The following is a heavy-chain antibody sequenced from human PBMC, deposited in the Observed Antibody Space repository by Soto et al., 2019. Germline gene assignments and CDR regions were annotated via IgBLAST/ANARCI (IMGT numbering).Heavy chain of an antibody. Sequence: GGSLRLSCAASGFTFSSYAMSWVRQAPGKGLEWVSAISGSGGSTYYADSVKGRFTISRDNSKNTLYLQMNSLKAEDTAVYYCAKVDDFWSGPGREDYWGQGTLVTVSS. V-gene: IGHV3-23*01. CDR1: GFTFSSYA. D-gene: IGHD3-3*01. CDR2: ISGSGGST. CDR3: AKVDDFWSGPGREDY. J-gene: IGHJ4*02.